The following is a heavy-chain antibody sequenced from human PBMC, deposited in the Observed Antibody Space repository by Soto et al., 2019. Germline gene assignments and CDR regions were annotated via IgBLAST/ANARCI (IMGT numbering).Heavy chain of an antibody. V-gene: IGHV4-61*08. Sequence: SETLSLTCNVSGGSINSADSYWNWIRQPPGKGLEWIGQIFYSGSTNYNPSLKSRVSISIDTSKNQFSLKLSSVTAADTAVYYCARGARFDPWGQGTLVTVSS. CDR2: IFYSGST. CDR3: ARGARFDP. J-gene: IGHJ5*02. CDR1: GGSINSADSY. D-gene: IGHD6-6*01.